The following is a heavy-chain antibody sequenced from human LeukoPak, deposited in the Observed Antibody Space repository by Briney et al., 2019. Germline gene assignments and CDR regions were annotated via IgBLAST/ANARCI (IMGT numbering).Heavy chain of an antibody. V-gene: IGHV3-30*02. D-gene: IGHD3-10*01. CDR2: IRYDGSNK. CDR3: AKGVYYYGSGSSYGMDV. CDR1: GFTFSSYG. J-gene: IGHJ6*02. Sequence: GGSLRLSCAASGFTFSSYGMHWVRQAPGKGLEWVAFIRYDGSNKYYADSVKGRFTISRDNSKNTLYLQMNSLRAEDTAVYYCAKGVYYYGSGSSYGMDVWGQGTTVTVSS.